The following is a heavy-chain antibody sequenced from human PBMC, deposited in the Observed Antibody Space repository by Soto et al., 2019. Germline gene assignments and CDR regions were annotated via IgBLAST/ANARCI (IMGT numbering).Heavy chain of an antibody. CDR1: GGSISSSSYY. J-gene: IGHJ4*02. D-gene: IGHD6-19*01. CDR2: IYYSGST. CDR3: ARHNGIIAVAGTLDY. Sequence: PSETLSLTCTVSGGSISSSSYYWGWIRQPPGKGLEWIGSIYYSGSTYYNPSLKSRVTISVDTSKNQFSLKLSSLTAADTAVYYCARHNGIIAVAGTLDYWGQGTLVTVSS. V-gene: IGHV4-39*01.